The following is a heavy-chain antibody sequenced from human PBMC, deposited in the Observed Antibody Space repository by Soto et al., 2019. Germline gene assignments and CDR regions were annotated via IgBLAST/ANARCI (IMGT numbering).Heavy chain of an antibody. V-gene: IGHV3-49*04. Sequence: PGGSLRLSCTASGFTFGDYAMSWVRQAPGKGLEWVGFIRSKAYGGTTEYAASVKGRFTISRDDSKSIAYLQMNSLKTEDTAVYYCSGQWLVLSPYYYGMDVWGQGTTVTVSS. J-gene: IGHJ6*02. CDR1: GFTFGDYA. CDR2: IRSKAYGGTT. D-gene: IGHD6-19*01. CDR3: SGQWLVLSPYYYGMDV.